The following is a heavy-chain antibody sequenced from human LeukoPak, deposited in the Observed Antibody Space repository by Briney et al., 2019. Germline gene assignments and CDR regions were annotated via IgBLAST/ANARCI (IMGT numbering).Heavy chain of an antibody. J-gene: IGHJ4*02. CDR2: IHYTGAT. V-gene: IGHV4-34*01. CDR1: GGSITSYY. Sequence: SETLSLTCAVYGGSITSYYWSWIRQPPGKGLEWVGEIHYTGATSYNPSLKSRATISIDTSKNQVSLKLSSVTAADTAVYYCARGNILSGYCFDFWGQGALVTVSS. CDR3: ARGNILSGYCFDF. D-gene: IGHD3-9*01.